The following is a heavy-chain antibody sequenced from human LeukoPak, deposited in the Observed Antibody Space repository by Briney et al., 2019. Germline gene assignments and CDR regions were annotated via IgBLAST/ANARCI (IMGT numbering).Heavy chain of an antibody. CDR2: IYSGGST. J-gene: IGHJ4*02. D-gene: IGHD3-9*01. Sequence: PGGSRRLSCAASGFTVSSNYMTWVRQAPGKGLEWVSIIYSGGSTYHADSVKGRFTSSRDNSKNTLYLQMNSLRAEDTAVYYCARVSLTGWYIDCWGQGTLVTVSS. CDR1: GFTVSSNY. V-gene: IGHV3-66*01. CDR3: ARVSLTGWYIDC.